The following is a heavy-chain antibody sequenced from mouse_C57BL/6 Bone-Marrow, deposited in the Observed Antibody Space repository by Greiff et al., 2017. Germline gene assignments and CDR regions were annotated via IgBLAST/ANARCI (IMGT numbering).Heavy chain of an antibody. D-gene: IGHD3-2*02. J-gene: IGHJ3*01. Sequence: QVQLQQPGAELVKPGASVKMSYTFTSYWITWVKQRPGQGLEWIGDIYPGSGSTNYNEKFKSKATLTVDTSSSTAYMQLSSLTSEDSAVYYCARSASSGLAYWGQGTLVTVSA. CDR3: ARSASSGLAY. V-gene: IGHV1-55*01. CDR2: IYPGSGST. CDR1: TFTSYW.